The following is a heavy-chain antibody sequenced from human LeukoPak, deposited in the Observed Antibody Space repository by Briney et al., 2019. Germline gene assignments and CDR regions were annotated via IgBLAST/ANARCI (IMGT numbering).Heavy chain of an antibody. CDR1: GGSISSSSYY. CDR3: ARRHENCGSTSCYSGLYFGY. CDR2: IYYSGST. D-gene: IGHD2-2*01. Sequence: SETLSLTCTVSGGSISSSSYYWGWIRQPPGKGLEWIGSIYYSGSTYYNPSLKSRVTISVDTSKNQFSLKLSSVTAADTAVYYCARRHENCGSTSCYSGLYFGYWGQGTLVTVSS. J-gene: IGHJ4*02. V-gene: IGHV4-39*01.